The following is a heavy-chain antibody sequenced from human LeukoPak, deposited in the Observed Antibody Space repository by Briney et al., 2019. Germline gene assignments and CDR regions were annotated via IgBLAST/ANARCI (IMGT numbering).Heavy chain of an antibody. D-gene: IGHD3-22*01. J-gene: IGHJ4*02. CDR2: TYYRSKWYN. Sequence: SQTLSLTCAISGDSVSSNSAAWNWIRQSPSRGLEWLGRTYYRSKWYNDYAVSVKSRITINPDTSKNQFSLQLNSVTPEDTAVYYCARVGLDSSGYLRSRVSYYFDYWGQGTLVTVSS. CDR1: GDSVSSNSAA. V-gene: IGHV6-1*01. CDR3: ARVGLDSSGYLRSRVSYYFDY.